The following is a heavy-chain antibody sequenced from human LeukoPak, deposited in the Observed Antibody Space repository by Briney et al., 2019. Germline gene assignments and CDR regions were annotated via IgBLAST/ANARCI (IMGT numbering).Heavy chain of an antibody. J-gene: IGHJ5*02. D-gene: IGHD5-18*01. Sequence: GGSLRLSCAASGFTFSSCWMHWVRQAPGKGLVWVSRINSDGSSTSYADSVKGRFTISRDNAKNTLYLQMNSLGAEDTAVYYCARDLKYSYGPPSWFDPWGQGTLVTVSS. CDR1: GFTFSSCW. V-gene: IGHV3-74*01. CDR2: INSDGSST. CDR3: ARDLKYSYGPPSWFDP.